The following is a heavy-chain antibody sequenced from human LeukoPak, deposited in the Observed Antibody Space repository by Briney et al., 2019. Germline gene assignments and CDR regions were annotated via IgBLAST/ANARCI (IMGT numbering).Heavy chain of an antibody. V-gene: IGHV3-33*01. J-gene: IGHJ4*02. CDR2: IWYDGSNK. CDR3: ARDESAYSGTPTDY. CDR1: GFTFSSYG. D-gene: IGHD2-21*01. Sequence: PGGSLRLSCAASGFTFSSYGMHWVRQAPDKGLEWVAVIWYDGSNKYYADSVKGRLTISRDNSKNTLYLQMNSLRAEDTAVYYCARDESAYSGTPTDYWGQGTLVTVSS.